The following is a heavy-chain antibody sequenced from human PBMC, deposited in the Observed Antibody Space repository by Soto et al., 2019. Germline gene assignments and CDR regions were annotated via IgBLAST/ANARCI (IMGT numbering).Heavy chain of an antibody. Sequence: KASETLSLTCTVSGGSISSGGYYWSWIRQHPGKGLEWIGYIYYSGSTYYNPSLKSRVTISVDTSKNQFSLKLSSVTAADTAVYYCARVFTYYYDSSGYPSAFDIWGQGTMVTVSS. CDR1: GGSISSGGYY. V-gene: IGHV4-31*03. CDR2: IYYSGST. CDR3: ARVFTYYYDSSGYPSAFDI. D-gene: IGHD3-22*01. J-gene: IGHJ3*02.